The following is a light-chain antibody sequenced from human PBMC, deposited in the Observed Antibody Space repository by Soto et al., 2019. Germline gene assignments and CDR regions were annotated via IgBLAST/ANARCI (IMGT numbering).Light chain of an antibody. V-gene: IGLV1-44*01. Sequence: QSVLTQPPSASGTPGQTVTISCSGSSSNIETNTVTWYQQLPGTAPKLLIYSDDQRPSGVPDRFSGSKSGTSASLAITGLQAEDEADYYCQSYDSGLFGLIFGEGTKLTVL. J-gene: IGLJ2*01. CDR3: QSYDSGLFGLI. CDR1: SSNIETNT. CDR2: SDD.